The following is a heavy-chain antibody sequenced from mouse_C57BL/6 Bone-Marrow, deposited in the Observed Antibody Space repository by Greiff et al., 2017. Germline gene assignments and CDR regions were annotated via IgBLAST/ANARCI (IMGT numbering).Heavy chain of an antibody. V-gene: IGHV1-69*01. Sequence: VQLKQPGAELVMPGASVKLSCKASGYTFTSYWMHWVKQRPGQGLEWIGEIDPSDSYTNYNQKFKGKSTLTVDKSSSTAYMQLSSLTSEDSAVYYCARRWLLNAMDYWGQGTSVTVSS. CDR2: IDPSDSYT. CDR1: GYTFTSYW. D-gene: IGHD2-3*01. CDR3: ARRWLLNAMDY. J-gene: IGHJ4*01.